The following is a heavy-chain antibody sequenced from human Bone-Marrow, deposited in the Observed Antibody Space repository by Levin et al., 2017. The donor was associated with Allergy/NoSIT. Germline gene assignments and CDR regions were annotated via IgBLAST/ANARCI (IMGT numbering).Heavy chain of an antibody. CDR2: VSYDGGNK. V-gene: IGHV3-30*18. CDR1: GFIFSNYG. D-gene: IGHD6-19*01. CDR3: AKDGSYGGWFSGDYFDI. Sequence: PGGSLRLSCIPSGFIFSNYGMHWVRRAPGKGLEWVAVVSYDGGNKLYGESVKGRFIISRDNSKNTLYLEMNSLRDEDTAVYYCAKDGSYGGWFSGDYFDIWGQGTPVSVSS. J-gene: IGHJ4*02.